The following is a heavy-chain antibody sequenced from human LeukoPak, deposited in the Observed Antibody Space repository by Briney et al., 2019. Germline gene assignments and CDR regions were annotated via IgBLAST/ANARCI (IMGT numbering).Heavy chain of an antibody. V-gene: IGHV3-30-3*01. CDR1: GFTFSSYA. CDR2: ISYDGSNK. D-gene: IGHD3-9*01. Sequence: GTSLRLSCAASGFTFSSYAMHWVRQAPGKGLEWVAVISYDGSNKYYADSVKGRFTISRDNSKNTLYLQMNSLRAEDTAVYYCARSSTGMRYFDWFAADYWGQGTLVTVSS. CDR3: ARSSTGMRYFDWFAADY. J-gene: IGHJ4*02.